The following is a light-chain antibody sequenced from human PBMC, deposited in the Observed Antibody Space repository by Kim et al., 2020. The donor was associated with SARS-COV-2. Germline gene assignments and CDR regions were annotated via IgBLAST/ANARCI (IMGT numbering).Light chain of an antibody. Sequence: QRFPVSRTGPTPNCGAVYEVLCYHRTRGTAPKLPFYGNISRPPGAPARFSGSKSGTSASLAIPGLQAEDEADYYCQSYDASLSDYVFGAGTKVTVL. J-gene: IGLJ1*01. CDR2: GNI. CDR1: TPNCGAVYE. V-gene: IGLV1-40*01. CDR3: QSYDASLSDYV.